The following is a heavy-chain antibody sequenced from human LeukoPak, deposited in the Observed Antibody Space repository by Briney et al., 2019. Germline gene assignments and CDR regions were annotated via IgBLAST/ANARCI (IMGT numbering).Heavy chain of an antibody. J-gene: IGHJ6*03. CDR3: ARVHEYSSSWYYYYYYMDV. Sequence: SETLSLTCAVYGGSFSGYYWSWIRQPPGKGLEWIGEINHSGSTNYNPSLKSRVTISVDTSKNQFSLKLSSVTAADTAVYYCARVHEYSSSWYYYYYYMDVWGKGTTETVSS. V-gene: IGHV4-34*01. CDR2: INHSGST. CDR1: GGSFSGYY. D-gene: IGHD6-13*01.